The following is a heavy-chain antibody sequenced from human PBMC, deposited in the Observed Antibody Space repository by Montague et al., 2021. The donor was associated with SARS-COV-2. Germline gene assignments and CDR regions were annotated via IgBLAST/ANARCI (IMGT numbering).Heavy chain of an antibody. D-gene: IGHD5-24*01. CDR3: ARDVAMAYHYYGMDV. CDR2: ISSSSTYT. J-gene: IGHJ6*02. V-gene: IGHV3-11*06. CDR1: GFSFSDYY. Sequence: YLRLSCAASGFSFSDYYMSWIRQAPGKGLEWLSYISSSSTYTNYADSVKGRFTISRDNAKNSLYLQMNSLRAEDTAVYYCARDVAMAYHYYGMDVWGQGTTVTVSS.